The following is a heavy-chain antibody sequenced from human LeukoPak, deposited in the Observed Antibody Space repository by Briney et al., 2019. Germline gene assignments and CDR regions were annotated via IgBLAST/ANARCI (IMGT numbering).Heavy chain of an antibody. CDR2: IYYSGST. J-gene: IGHJ4*02. CDR1: GGSISSSSYY. CDR3: ASENYYDSSGYYY. V-gene: IGHV4-39*01. D-gene: IGHD3-22*01. Sequence: SETLSLTCTVSGGSISSSSYYWGWIRQPPGKGLEWIGSIYYSGSTYYNPSLKSRVTISVDTSKNQFSLKLSSVTAADTAVYYCASENYYDSSGYYYWGQGTLVTVSP.